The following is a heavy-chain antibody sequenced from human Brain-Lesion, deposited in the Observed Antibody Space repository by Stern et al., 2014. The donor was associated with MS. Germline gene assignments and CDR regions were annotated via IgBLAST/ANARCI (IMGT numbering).Heavy chain of an antibody. CDR2: ISTGGSP. V-gene: IGHV4-61*02. CDR3: ARAYYYDTSGDSDAFNI. J-gene: IGHJ3*02. Sequence: QVQLQESGPGLVKPSQTLSLTCTVSGASISSGTYFWTWIRQPAGKGLEXIGRISTGGSPTYNPPLKSGVTISLDTSKKEFPWKLSSVTAADTAVYYCARAYYYDTSGDSDAFNIWGQGTQVTVSS. D-gene: IGHD3-22*01. CDR1: GASISSGTYF.